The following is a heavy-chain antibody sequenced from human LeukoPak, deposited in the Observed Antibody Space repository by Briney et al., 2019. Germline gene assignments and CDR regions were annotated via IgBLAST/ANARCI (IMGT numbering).Heavy chain of an antibody. Sequence: GGSLRLSCAASGFSFSTYPMNWVRQAPGKGLEWVSYISSSSSTIYYADSVKGRFTISRDNAKNSLSLQMNSLRAEDTAVYYCAIYYYDSSGYPSAFQHWGQGTLVTVSS. D-gene: IGHD3-22*01. CDR1: GFSFSTYP. J-gene: IGHJ1*01. V-gene: IGHV3-48*04. CDR3: AIYYYDSSGYPSAFQH. CDR2: ISSSSSTI.